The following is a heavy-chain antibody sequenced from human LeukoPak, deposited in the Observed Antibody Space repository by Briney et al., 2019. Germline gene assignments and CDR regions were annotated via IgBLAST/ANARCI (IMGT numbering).Heavy chain of an antibody. CDR1: GYTSTSYY. CDR2: INPSDGST. D-gene: IGHD2-15*01. V-gene: IGHV1-46*01. J-gene: IGHJ4*02. CDR3: ARSGCSGGTCFFDY. Sequence: ASVKVSCKASGYTSTSYYMHWVRQAPGQGLEWMGIINPSDGSTNYAQKFQGRVTMTRDMSTSTVYMELSSLRSEDTAVYYCARSGCSGGTCFFDYWGQGTLVTVSS.